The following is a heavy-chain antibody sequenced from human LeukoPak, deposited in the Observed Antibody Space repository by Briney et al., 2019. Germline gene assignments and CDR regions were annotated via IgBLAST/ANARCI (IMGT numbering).Heavy chain of an antibody. D-gene: IGHD3-10*01. Sequence: SETLSLTCAVYGGSFSGYYWSWIRQPPGKGLEWIGEINHSGSTNYNPSLKSRVTKSVDTSKNQFSLKLSSVTAADTAVYYCARSMVRGVNWFDPWGQGTLVTVSS. V-gene: IGHV4-34*01. CDR1: GGSFSGYY. J-gene: IGHJ5*02. CDR3: ARSMVRGVNWFDP. CDR2: INHSGST.